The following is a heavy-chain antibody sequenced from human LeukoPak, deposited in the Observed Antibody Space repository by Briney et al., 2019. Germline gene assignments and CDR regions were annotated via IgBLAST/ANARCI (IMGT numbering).Heavy chain of an antibody. J-gene: IGHJ4*02. D-gene: IGHD6-19*01. CDR3: ARGGWHYVFNY. CDR2: VASSGTTK. Sequence: GGSLRLSCAASGFSFNTYEMNWVRQAPGKGLEWISYVASSGTTKYYADSVQGRFTISRDNAKNSLYLQMNRLRVEDTAVYYCARGGWHYVFNYWGQGTLVTVSS. V-gene: IGHV3-48*03. CDR1: GFSFNTYE.